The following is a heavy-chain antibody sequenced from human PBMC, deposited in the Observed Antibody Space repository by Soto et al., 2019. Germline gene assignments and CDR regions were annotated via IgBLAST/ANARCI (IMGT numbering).Heavy chain of an antibody. J-gene: IGHJ4*02. Sequence: GASVKVFCKASGYTFASYYIHWVRQAPGQGLEWMGVINPGGGRTSYAQNLHGRVTMTRDTSTSTVYMELSSLRSEDTAIYYCAADATAWQQMVPSDYWGPGTLVTVSS. CDR3: AADATAWQQMVPSDY. CDR2: INPGGGRT. V-gene: IGHV1-46*01. D-gene: IGHD2-8*01. CDR1: GYTFASYY.